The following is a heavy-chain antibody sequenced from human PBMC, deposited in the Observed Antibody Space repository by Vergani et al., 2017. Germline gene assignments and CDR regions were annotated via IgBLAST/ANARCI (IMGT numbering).Heavy chain of an antibody. J-gene: IGHJ4*02. V-gene: IGHV3-53*02. CDR1: GSTVSSNY. D-gene: IGHD3-22*01. Sequence: EVQLVETGGGLIQPGGSLRLSCTASGSTVSSNYMSWVRQAPGKGLEWVSLIYSGGSTYYADSVKGRFTISRDNSKNTLYLQMNSLRAEDTAVYYCTRGWYYDSIAYWAYWGQGTLVTVSS. CDR2: IYSGGST. CDR3: TRGWYYDSIAYWAY.